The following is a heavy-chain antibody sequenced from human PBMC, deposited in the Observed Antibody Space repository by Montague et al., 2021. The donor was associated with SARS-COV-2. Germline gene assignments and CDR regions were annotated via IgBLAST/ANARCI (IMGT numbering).Heavy chain of an antibody. CDR2: FYHSGSI. Sequence: TLSRTCSVSGGSIRSGGYSWSWIRQPPGKGLEWIGYFYHSGSIYYNPSLKSRVTISVDRSKNHFSLKLTSVTAADTAVYYCARGWGGTYSDDAFDIWGQGPMVTVPS. CDR3: ARGWGGTYSDDAFDI. V-gene: IGHV4-30-2*01. D-gene: IGHD1-26*01. CDR1: GGSIRSGGYS. J-gene: IGHJ3*02.